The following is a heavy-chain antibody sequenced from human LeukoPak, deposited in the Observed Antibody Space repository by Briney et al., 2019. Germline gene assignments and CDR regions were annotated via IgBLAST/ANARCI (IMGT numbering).Heavy chain of an antibody. Sequence: PGGSLRLSCSASGFTFSSYAMHWVRQAPGKGLEYVSAISSNGGSTYYADSVKGRFTISRDSSKNTLYLQMSSLRAEDTAVYYCSRWSFENDAFDIWGQGTMVTVSS. V-gene: IGHV3-64D*06. D-gene: IGHD4-23*01. J-gene: IGHJ3*02. CDR2: ISSNGGST. CDR3: SRWSFENDAFDI. CDR1: GFTFSSYA.